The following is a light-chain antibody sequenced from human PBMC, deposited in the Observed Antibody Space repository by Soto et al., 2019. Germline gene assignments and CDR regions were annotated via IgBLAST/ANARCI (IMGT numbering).Light chain of an antibody. CDR3: QHYENLPYT. Sequence: DLRLTQSASSLSASVGDRVTITCQARQVITNYLNWYQQKPGKAPKLLIYDISTLEIGVSSRFSGSGTGTDFTVTISGLQPEDIATYYCQHYENLPYTFGQGTKLEI. J-gene: IGKJ2*01. V-gene: IGKV1-33*01. CDR2: DIS. CDR1: QVITNY.